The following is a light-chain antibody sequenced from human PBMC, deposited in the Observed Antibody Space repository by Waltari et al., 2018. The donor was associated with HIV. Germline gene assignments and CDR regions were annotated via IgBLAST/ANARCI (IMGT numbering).Light chain of an antibody. CDR2: EVT. J-gene: IGLJ2*01. CDR3: TSYTSSSTLVV. Sequence: QSALTQPASVSGSLGQSITIPFTGTSTDVGGYNYFSWYQHHPGKAPKLMIYEVTNRPSGVSNRFSGSKSGNTASLTISGLQAEDESDYYCTSYTSSSTLVVFGGGTNLTVL. V-gene: IGLV2-14*01. CDR1: STDVGGYNY.